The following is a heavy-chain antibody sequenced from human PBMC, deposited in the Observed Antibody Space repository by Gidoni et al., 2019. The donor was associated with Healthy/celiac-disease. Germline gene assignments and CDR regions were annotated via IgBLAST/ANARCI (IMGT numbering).Heavy chain of an antibody. D-gene: IGHD2-21*01. J-gene: IGHJ4*02. CDR2: ISGSGAST. Sequence: EVQLLESGGGLVQPGGSLRLSCAASRFTFSSYAMSWVRQAPGKGLEWVSGISGSGASTYYADSVKGRFTISRDNSKNTLYLQMNSLRAEDTAVYYCAESYSRFDYFDYWGQGTLVTVSS. CDR3: AESYSRFDYFDY. V-gene: IGHV3-23*01. CDR1: RFTFSSYA.